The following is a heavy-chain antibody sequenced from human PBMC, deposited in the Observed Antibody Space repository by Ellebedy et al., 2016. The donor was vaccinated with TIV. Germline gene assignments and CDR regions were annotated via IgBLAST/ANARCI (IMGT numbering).Heavy chain of an antibody. CDR1: GFSVTNNY. V-gene: IGHV3-53*01. D-gene: IGHD3-9*01. J-gene: IGHJ4*02. Sequence: GESLKISCAASGFSVTNNYMSWVRQAPGQGLEWVSLIYAGGTTNYADSVKGRFTISRDNSKNALFLQMNSLSGDDTAVYYCARNSHFDWSFYIDYWGQGALVTVSS. CDR2: IYAGGTT. CDR3: ARNSHFDWSFYIDY.